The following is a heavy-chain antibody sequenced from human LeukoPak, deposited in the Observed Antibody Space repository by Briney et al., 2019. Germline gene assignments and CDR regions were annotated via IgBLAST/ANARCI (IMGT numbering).Heavy chain of an antibody. D-gene: IGHD2-8*01. CDR3: ARDSGLMVYAGPNDAFDI. CDR1: GGTLSSYA. Sequence: SVKVSCKASGGTLSSYAISWVRQAPGQGLEWMGGIIPIFGTANYAQKFQGRVTITTDESTSTAYMELSSLRSEDTAVYYCARDSGLMVYAGPNDAFDIWGQGTMVTVSS. J-gene: IGHJ3*02. V-gene: IGHV1-69*05. CDR2: IIPIFGTA.